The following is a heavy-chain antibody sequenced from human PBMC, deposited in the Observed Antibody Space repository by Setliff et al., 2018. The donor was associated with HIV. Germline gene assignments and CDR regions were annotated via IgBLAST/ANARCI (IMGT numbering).Heavy chain of an antibody. CDR2: ISAYNGDT. D-gene: IGHD3-3*02. CDR3: ARAAWVEFLEWTFYGMDV. CDR1: GYTFTSYG. J-gene: IGHJ6*02. V-gene: IGHV1-18*01. Sequence: ASVKVSCKASGYTFTSYGISWVRQAPGQGLEWMGWISAYNGDTKYAQKVQGRVTLTTDTSSSTVYMELRSLRSDDTAVYYCARAAWVEFLEWTFYGMDVWGQGTTVTVSS.